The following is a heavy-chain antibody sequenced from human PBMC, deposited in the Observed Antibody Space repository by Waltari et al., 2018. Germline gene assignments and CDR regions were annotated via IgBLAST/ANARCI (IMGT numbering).Heavy chain of an antibody. V-gene: IGHV3-30*18. CDR3: AKGRGFGELLMHDY. D-gene: IGHD3-10*01. Sequence: QVQLVESGGGVVQPGRSLRLSCAASGFTFSSYGMHWVSQAPGKGLEWVAVIWYDGSNKYYADSVKGRFTISRDNSKNTLYLQMNSLRAEDTAMYYCAKGRGFGELLMHDYWGQGTLVTVSS. CDR1: GFTFSSYG. CDR2: IWYDGSNK. J-gene: IGHJ4*02.